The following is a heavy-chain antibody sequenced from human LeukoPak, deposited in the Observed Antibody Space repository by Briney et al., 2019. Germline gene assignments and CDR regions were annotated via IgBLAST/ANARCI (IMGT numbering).Heavy chain of an antibody. CDR2: INPNSGGT. CDR1: GYTFTGYY. V-gene: IGHV1-2*02. J-gene: IGHJ6*02. D-gene: IGHD3-16*01. CDR3: AGEGGLGPPGSRYGMDV. Sequence: ASVKVSCKASGYTFTGYYMHWVRQAPGRGLEWMGWINPNSGGTNYAQKFQGRVTMTRDTSISTAYMELSRLRSDDTAVYYCAGEGGLGPPGSRYGMDVWGQGTTVTVSS.